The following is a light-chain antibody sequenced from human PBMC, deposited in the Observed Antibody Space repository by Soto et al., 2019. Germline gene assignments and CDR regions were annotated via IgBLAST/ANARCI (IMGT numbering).Light chain of an antibody. CDR1: QSISSY. V-gene: IGKV1-39*01. Sequence: DIQMTQSPSSLSASVGDRVTITCRASQSISSYLNWYQQKPGKAPKLLIYAASSLQSGAPPRFSGSGSGTDFTLTISSLQPEDFATYYCQQSYSTPPGFTFGPGTKVDIK. J-gene: IGKJ3*01. CDR2: AAS. CDR3: QQSYSTPPGFT.